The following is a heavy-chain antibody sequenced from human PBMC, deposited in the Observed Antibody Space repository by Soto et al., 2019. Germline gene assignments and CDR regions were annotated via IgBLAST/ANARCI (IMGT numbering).Heavy chain of an antibody. CDR3: ARVDTMVRGVNKYYYYGMDV. CDR2: IVVGSGNT. Sequence: SVKVSCKASGFTFTSSAVQWVRQARGQRLEWIGWIVVGSGNTNYAQKFQERVTITRDMSTSTAYMELSSLRSEDTAVYYCARVDTMVRGVNKYYYYGMDVWGQGTTVTVSS. V-gene: IGHV1-58*01. J-gene: IGHJ6*02. D-gene: IGHD3-10*01. CDR1: GFTFTSSA.